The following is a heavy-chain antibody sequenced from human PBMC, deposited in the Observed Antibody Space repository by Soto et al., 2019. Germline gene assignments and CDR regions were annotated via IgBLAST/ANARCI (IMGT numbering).Heavy chain of an antibody. J-gene: IGHJ4*02. D-gene: IGHD3-22*01. CDR3: ASRYYYDSSGYPIDY. CDR2: ISGSGSST. Sequence: GESLKISCAASGLTFSSYDMSWVRQAPGKGLEWVSGISGSGSSTHYADSVKGRFTISRDNSKKTLYLQMNSLRVEDTAVYYCASRYYYDSSGYPIDYWGQGTLVTVSS. V-gene: IGHV3-23*01. CDR1: GLTFSSYD.